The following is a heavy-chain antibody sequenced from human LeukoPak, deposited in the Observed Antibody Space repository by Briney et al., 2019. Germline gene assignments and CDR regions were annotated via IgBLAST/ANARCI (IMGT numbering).Heavy chain of an antibody. D-gene: IGHD3-3*01. V-gene: IGHV4-59*01. J-gene: IGHJ4*02. CDR1: GGSISSYY. Sequence: PSETLSLTCTVSGGSISSYYWSWIRQPPGKGLEWIGYIYYSGSTNYNPSLKSRVTISVDTSKNQFSLKLRSVTAADTAVYYCARVGRSGYYFDYWGQGTLVTVSS. CDR2: IYYSGST. CDR3: ARVGRSGYYFDY.